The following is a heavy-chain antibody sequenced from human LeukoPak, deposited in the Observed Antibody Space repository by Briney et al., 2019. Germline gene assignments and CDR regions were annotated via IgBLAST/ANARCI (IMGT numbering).Heavy chain of an antibody. V-gene: IGHV3-13*04. CDR1: GSTFSSYD. CDR2: IGTAGDT. Sequence: GGSLRLSCAASGSTFSSYDMHWVRQATGKGLEWVSAIGTAGDTYYPGSVKGRFTISRENAKNSLYLPTNSLRAGDTAVYYCARGAYYDILTGYHTPFDYWGQGTLVTVSS. D-gene: IGHD3-9*01. CDR3: ARGAYYDILTGYHTPFDY. J-gene: IGHJ4*02.